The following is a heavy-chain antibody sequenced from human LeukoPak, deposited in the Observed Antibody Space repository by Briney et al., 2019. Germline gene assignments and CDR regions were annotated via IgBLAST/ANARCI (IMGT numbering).Heavy chain of an antibody. D-gene: IGHD6-19*01. Sequence: ASVKVSCKASGYTFTGYYMHWVRQAPGQGLEWMGRINPNSGGTNYAQKFQGRVTMTRDTSISTAYMELSRLRSDDTAVYYCARVLGSGWPLDYWGQGTLVTVSS. CDR1: GYTFTGYY. CDR3: ARVLGSGWPLDY. V-gene: IGHV1-2*06. J-gene: IGHJ4*02. CDR2: INPNSGGT.